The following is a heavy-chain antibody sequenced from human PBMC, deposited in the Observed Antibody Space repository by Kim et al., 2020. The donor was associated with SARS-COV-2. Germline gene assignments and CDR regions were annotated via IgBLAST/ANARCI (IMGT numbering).Heavy chain of an antibody. CDR2: INPSGGST. CDR1: GYTFTSYY. V-gene: IGHV1-46*01. CDR3: ARLGHCSGGSCYVRYYYYGMDV. D-gene: IGHD2-15*01. J-gene: IGHJ6*02. Sequence: ASVKVSCKASGYTFTSYYMHWVRQAPGQGLEWMGIINPSGGSTSYAQKFQGRVTMTRDTSTSTVYMELSSLRSEDTAVYYCARLGHCSGGSCYVRYYYYGMDVWGQGTTVTVSS.